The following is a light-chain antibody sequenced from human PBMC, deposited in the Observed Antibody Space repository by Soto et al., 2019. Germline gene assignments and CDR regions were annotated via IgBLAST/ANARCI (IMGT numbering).Light chain of an antibody. CDR3: LHHGSSLWT. Sequence: EIVMTQSPATLSVSPGERATLSCRASQSVSSYLAWYQQKPGQAPRLLIYEASNRATGIPGRFSGSGSGTDFTLTISSLEPEDFAVYYCLHHGSSLWTFGQGTKVDIK. V-gene: IGKV3-11*01. J-gene: IGKJ1*01. CDR2: EAS. CDR1: QSVSSY.